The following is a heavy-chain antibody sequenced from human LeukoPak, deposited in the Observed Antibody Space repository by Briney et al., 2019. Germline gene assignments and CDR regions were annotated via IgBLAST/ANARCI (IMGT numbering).Heavy chain of an antibody. V-gene: IGHV4-39*07. D-gene: IGHD6-19*01. Sequence: SETLSLTCTVSGGSIRSSYYYWGWIRQPPGKGLEWIGSIYDSGSTNYNPSLKSRVTISLDTSKNQFSLRLSSVTAADTAVYYCARDYVGVAGTFDYWGQGTLVTVSS. CDR3: ARDYVGVAGTFDY. CDR2: IYDSGST. CDR1: GGSIRSSYYY. J-gene: IGHJ4*02.